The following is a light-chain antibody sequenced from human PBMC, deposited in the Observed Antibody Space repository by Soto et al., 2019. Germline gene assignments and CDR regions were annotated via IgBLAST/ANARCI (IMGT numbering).Light chain of an antibody. Sequence: EIVLTQSPATLSLSPGERATLSCRASQSVNNFLAWYQQKPGRAPRLLVYDTSIRATDIPARFSGSGSGTDFTLTISSLEPEDFAVYYCQHRTNWPPALTFAGGTKVDIK. J-gene: IGKJ4*01. V-gene: IGKV3-11*01. CDR3: QHRTNWPPALT. CDR1: QSVNNF. CDR2: DTS.